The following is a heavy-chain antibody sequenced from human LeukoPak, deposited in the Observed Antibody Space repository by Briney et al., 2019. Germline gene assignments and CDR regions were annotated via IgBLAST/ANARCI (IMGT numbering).Heavy chain of an antibody. J-gene: IGHJ4*02. CDR2: IRYDGSNK. D-gene: IGHD6-6*01. V-gene: IGHV3-30*02. CDR1: GFTFSSYG. CDR3: AKDLPAAITPSIAARPFDY. Sequence: GGSLSLSCAAVGFTFSSYGMHWVRQAPGKGLEWVAFIRYDGSNKYYADSVKGRFTISRDNSKNTLYLQMNSLRAEDTAVYYCAKDLPAAITPSIAARPFDYWGQGTLVTVSS.